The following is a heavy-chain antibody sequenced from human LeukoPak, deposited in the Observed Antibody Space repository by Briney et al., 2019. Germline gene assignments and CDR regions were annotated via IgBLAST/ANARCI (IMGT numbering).Heavy chain of an antibody. CDR3: ATDIVATSGDY. D-gene: IGHD5-12*01. Sequence: GRSLRLSCAASGFSFTGYYMSWIRQAPGKGLEWVSYISSSGSAIYYADSVRGRFTISRDNARNSMFLQMDGLRAEDTAMYYCATDIVATSGDYWGQGTLVTVSS. J-gene: IGHJ4*02. CDR1: GFSFTGYY. V-gene: IGHV3-11*01. CDR2: ISSSGSAI.